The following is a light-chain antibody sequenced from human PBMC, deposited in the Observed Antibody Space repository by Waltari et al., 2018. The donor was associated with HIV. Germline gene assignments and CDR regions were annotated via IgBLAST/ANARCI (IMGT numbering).Light chain of an antibody. Sequence: QAVVTQEPSLSVSPGKTITLSCGLSSASVSTSFFPSWYQLTPGQPPRSLLYNTDVRSSGVPDRFSGSIVGNKAALTITGAQAEDESVYYCVLHVRSGRVFGGGTRLTVL. CDR1: SASVSTSFF. V-gene: IGLV8-61*01. J-gene: IGLJ2*01. CDR2: NTD. CDR3: VLHVRSGRV.